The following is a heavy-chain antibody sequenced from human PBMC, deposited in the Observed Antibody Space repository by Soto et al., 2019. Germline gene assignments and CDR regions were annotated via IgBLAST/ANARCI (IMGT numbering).Heavy chain of an antibody. CDR2: INPSGGNT. CDR3: AREPRSSSGYYVSPFVPSPEYFQH. CDR1: GYTFTSYY. D-gene: IGHD3-22*01. Sequence: GASVKVSCKASGYTFTSYYMHWVRQAPGQGLEWMGIINPSGGNTSYAQKFQGRVTMTRDTSTSTVYMELSSLRSEDTAVYYCAREPRSSSGYYVSPFVPSPEYFQHWGQGTLVTVSS. V-gene: IGHV1-46*01. J-gene: IGHJ1*01.